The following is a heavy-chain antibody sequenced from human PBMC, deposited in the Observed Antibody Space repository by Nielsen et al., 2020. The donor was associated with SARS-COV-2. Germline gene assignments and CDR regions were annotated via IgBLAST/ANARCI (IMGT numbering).Heavy chain of an antibody. CDR1: GGSVSSGSYY. CDR3: ASPGSVLLLDGSDQGGMDV. V-gene: IGHV4-61*01. CDR2: IYDSGDT. Sequence: SETLSLTCTVSGGSVSSGSYYWSWIRQPPGKGLEWIGYIYDSGDTYYNPSLKSRVTISVDTSKNQFSLKLSSVTAADTAVYYCASPGSVLLLDGSDQGGMDVWGQGTTVTVSS. D-gene: IGHD2-15*01. J-gene: IGHJ6*02.